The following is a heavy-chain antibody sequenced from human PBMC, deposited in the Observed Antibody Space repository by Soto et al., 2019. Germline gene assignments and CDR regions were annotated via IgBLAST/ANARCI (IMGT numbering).Heavy chain of an antibody. Sequence: SETLSLTCTVSGGSISSGGSYWGWIRQSPGKGLEWSGYIYYSGNTILNPSLRSRITVTPDTSKNQFSLHLNSVTPEDTAVYYCAREFPYYVISDSYLDYWGQGALVTVSS. D-gene: IGHD3-16*01. CDR2: IYYSGNT. CDR3: AREFPYYVISDSYLDY. J-gene: IGHJ4*02. V-gene: IGHV4-30-4*01. CDR1: GGSISSGGSY.